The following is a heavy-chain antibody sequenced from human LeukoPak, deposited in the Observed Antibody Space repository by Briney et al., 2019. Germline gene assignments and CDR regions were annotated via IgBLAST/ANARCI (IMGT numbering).Heavy chain of an antibody. V-gene: IGHV3-30*03. J-gene: IGHJ6*03. CDR2: ISYDGSNK. CDR3: ARGGSIAARQYYYYMDV. Sequence: PGRSLRLSCAASGFTFSSYGMHWVRQAPGKGLEWVAVISYDGSNKYYADSVKGRFTISRDNSKNTLYLQMNSLRAEDTAVYYCARGGSIAARQYYYYMDVWGKGTTVTVSS. CDR1: GFTFSSYG. D-gene: IGHD6-6*01.